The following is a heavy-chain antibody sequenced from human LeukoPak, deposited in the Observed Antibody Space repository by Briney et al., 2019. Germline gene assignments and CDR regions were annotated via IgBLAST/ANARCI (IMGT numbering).Heavy chain of an antibody. CDR3: ARGLRFLDKAFDI. CDR2: IIPILGIA. V-gene: IGHV1-69*04. CDR1: GGTFSSYA. J-gene: IGHJ3*02. D-gene: IGHD3-3*01. Sequence: SVKVPCKASGGTFSSYAISWVRQAPGQGLEWMGRIIPILGIANYAQKFQGRVTITADKSTSTAYMELSSLRAEDTALYHCARGLRFLDKAFDIWGQGTMVTVSS.